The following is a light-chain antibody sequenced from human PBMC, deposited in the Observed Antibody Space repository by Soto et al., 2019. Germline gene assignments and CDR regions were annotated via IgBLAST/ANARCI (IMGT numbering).Light chain of an antibody. CDR3: QQSYSTPLT. V-gene: IGKV1-39*01. CDR2: AAP. J-gene: IGKJ4*01. Sequence: VHMSQAPSSLSVSVGDRVTITCRASQSIGGFLNWYQQKLGKAPKLLIYAAPSLQSGVPSRFSGSGYGTDFNLTISSLQTEDFATYYCQQSYSTPLTFGGGTQVDIK. CDR1: QSIGGF.